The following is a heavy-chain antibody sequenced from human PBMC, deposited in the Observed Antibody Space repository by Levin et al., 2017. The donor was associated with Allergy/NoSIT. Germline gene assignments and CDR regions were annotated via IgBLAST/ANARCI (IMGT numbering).Heavy chain of an antibody. Sequence: SQTLSLTCSVSGGSVRSGTYYWSWIRRPPGKGLEWIGYINYRGVTKYNPSLKSRVTVSVDTSKNEFSLKVTSVTAADTAVYYCARNRIIVSGGNDYYYGMDVWGQGTTVTVSS. V-gene: IGHV4-61*01. CDR1: GGSVRSGTYY. J-gene: IGHJ6*02. D-gene: IGHD5/OR15-5a*01. CDR2: INYRGVT. CDR3: ARNRIIVSGGNDYYYGMDV.